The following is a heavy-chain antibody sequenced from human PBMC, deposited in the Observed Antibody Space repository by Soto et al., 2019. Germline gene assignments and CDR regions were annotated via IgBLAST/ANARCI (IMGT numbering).Heavy chain of an antibody. V-gene: IGHV4-39*01. Sequence: QLQLQESGPGLVKPSETLSLTCTVSGGSISSSSYYWGWIRQPPGKGLEWIGSIYYSGSTYYNPSLNSRVTISVDTSKNQFSLKLSSVTAADTAVYYCARVGSYYYYYYMDVWGKGTTVTVSS. D-gene: IGHD6-25*01. CDR2: IYYSGST. CDR1: GGSISSSSYY. J-gene: IGHJ6*03. CDR3: ARVGSYYYYYYMDV.